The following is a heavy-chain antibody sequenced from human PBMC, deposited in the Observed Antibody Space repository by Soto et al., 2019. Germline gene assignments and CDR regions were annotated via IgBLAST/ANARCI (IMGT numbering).Heavy chain of an antibody. Sequence: QVQLVQSGAEVKKPGSSVKVSCKASGGTFSSYAISWVRQAPGQGLEWMGGIIPIFGTANYAQKFQGRVTITADESTSTAYMERSSLRSEDTAVYYCARDPSPYCGGDCYYGYFDYWGQGTLVTVSS. CDR3: ARDPSPYCGGDCYYGYFDY. D-gene: IGHD2-21*02. J-gene: IGHJ4*02. CDR2: IIPIFGTA. CDR1: GGTFSSYA. V-gene: IGHV1-69*01.